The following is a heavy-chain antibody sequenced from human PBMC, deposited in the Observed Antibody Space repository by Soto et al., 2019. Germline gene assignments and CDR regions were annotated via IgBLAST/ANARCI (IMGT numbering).Heavy chain of an antibody. Sequence: QVQLVQSGAEVKKPGASVKVSCKASGYTFTSYDINWVRQATGQGLEWMGWMNPNSGNTGYAQKCQGRVTMTRNTSISTAYIELSSLRSEDTAVYYCARGRGWGIAAAGWCDPWGQGTLVTVSS. CDR3: ARGRGWGIAAAGWCDP. CDR2: MNPNSGNT. D-gene: IGHD6-13*01. J-gene: IGHJ5*02. V-gene: IGHV1-8*01. CDR1: GYTFTSYD.